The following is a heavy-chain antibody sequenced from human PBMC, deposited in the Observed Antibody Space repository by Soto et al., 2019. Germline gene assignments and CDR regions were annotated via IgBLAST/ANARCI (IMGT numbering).Heavy chain of an antibody. D-gene: IGHD3-22*01. Sequence: ASETLSLTCTVSGGSISSGGYYWSWIRQHPGKGLEWIWYIYYSGSTYYNPSLKSRVTISVDTSKNQFSLKLSSVTAADTAVYYCARERFYDSSGYLLPGYYFDYWGQGTLVTVSS. CDR3: ARERFYDSSGYLLPGYYFDY. CDR1: GGSISSGGYY. V-gene: IGHV4-31*02. CDR2: IYYSGST. J-gene: IGHJ4*02.